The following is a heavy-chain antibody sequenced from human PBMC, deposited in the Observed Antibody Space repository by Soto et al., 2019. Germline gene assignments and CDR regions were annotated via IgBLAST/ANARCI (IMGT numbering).Heavy chain of an antibody. CDR2: IGTAGDT. CDR3: ARGVVPRGWFDP. J-gene: IGHJ5*02. CDR1: GFTFSSYD. V-gene: IGHV3-13*01. D-gene: IGHD2-2*01. Sequence: EVQLVESGGGLVQPGGSLRLSCAASGFTFSSYDMHWVRQATGKGLEWVSAIGTAGDTYYPGSVKGGFTISRENAKNSLYLQRNSLRAGDTDVYYCARGVVPRGWFDPWGQGTLVTVSS.